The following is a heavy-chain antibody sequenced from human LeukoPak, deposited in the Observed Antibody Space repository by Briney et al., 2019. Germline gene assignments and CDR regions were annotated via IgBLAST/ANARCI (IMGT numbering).Heavy chain of an antibody. D-gene: IGHD6-19*01. CDR3: AREVVAVAGSYSDS. J-gene: IGHJ4*02. Sequence: SETLSLTCTVSGGSISSYYWTWIRQPPGKGLEWIGYIYYSGSSNYNPSLKSRVTISVDTSKNQFSLKLSSVTAADTAVYFCAREVVAVAGSYSDSWGQGTLVTVSS. CDR1: GGSISSYY. V-gene: IGHV4-59*01. CDR2: IYYSGSS.